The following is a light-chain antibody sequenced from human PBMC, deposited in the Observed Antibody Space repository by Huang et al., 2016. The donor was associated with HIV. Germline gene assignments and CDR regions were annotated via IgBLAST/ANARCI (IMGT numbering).Light chain of an antibody. Sequence: EIVLTQSPGTLSLSPGERATLSCRTSQTLGSNYLAWYQQKPGRAPRVLIYGASIRATGIPERFDGSGSGTDFTLTISRLEPEDSAVYYCQQYGRSPLTFGGGTKVEIK. CDR2: GAS. V-gene: IGKV3-20*01. CDR3: QQYGRSPLT. CDR1: QTLGSNY. J-gene: IGKJ4*01.